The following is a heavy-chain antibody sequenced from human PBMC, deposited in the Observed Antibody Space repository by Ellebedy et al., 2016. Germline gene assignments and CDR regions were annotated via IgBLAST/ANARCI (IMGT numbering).Heavy chain of an antibody. CDR3: AKDRDRWSNFDY. J-gene: IGHJ4*02. V-gene: IGHV3-20*04. CDR2: ITASGGYT. CDR1: GFTFSNYV. Sequence: GESLKISCAASGFTFSNYVMTWVRQAPGKGLEWVSSITASGGYTPYADSVKGRFTISRDNAKNSLYLQMNSLSAEDTAFYYCAKDRDRWSNFDYWGQGILVTVSS. D-gene: IGHD4-23*01.